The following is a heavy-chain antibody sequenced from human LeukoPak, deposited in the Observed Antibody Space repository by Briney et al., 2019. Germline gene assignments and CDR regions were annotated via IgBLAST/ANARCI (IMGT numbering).Heavy chain of an antibody. J-gene: IGHJ3*02. CDR3: ARRGSDYGGNSNAFDI. CDR2: ISSGSSYI. CDR1: GFTFSSYS. Sequence: GGSLRLSFAASGFTFSSYSMNWVRQAPGKGLEWVSSISSGSSYIYYADSVKGRFTISRDNAKNSLYLQMNSLRAEDTAVYYCARRGSDYGGNSNAFDIWGQGTMVTVSS. V-gene: IGHV3-21*01. D-gene: IGHD4-23*01.